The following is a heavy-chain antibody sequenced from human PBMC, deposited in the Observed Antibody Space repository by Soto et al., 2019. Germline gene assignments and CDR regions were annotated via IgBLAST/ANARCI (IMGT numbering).Heavy chain of an antibody. J-gene: IGHJ4*02. V-gene: IGHV3-74*01. CDR2: VNSDGSRT. Sequence: EVQLVESGGGLVQPGGSLRLSCAASGFTFSSYWMHWVRQAPGKGLVWVSRVNSDGSRTSYADSVKGRFTISRDNAKNTLYLQMNSLRAEDTAVYYCVRTGLVVAAATREDYWGQGTLVTVSS. CDR1: GFTFSSYW. CDR3: VRTGLVVAAATREDY. D-gene: IGHD2-15*01.